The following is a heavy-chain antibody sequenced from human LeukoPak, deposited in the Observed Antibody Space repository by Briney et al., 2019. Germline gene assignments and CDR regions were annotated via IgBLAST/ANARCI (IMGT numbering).Heavy chain of an antibody. D-gene: IGHD5-12*01. V-gene: IGHV5-51*01. CDR2: IYSYDSDT. CDR1: GYSFTSYW. J-gene: IGHJ4*02. CDR3: ARHMGYSAWNPDY. Sequence: HGESLKISCKASGYSFTSYWIGWVRQMPGKGLEWMGIIYSYDSDTRYSPSFQGQVTISADKSISTAYLQWSNHKASDTAMYYCARHMGYSAWNPDYWGQGTLVTVSS.